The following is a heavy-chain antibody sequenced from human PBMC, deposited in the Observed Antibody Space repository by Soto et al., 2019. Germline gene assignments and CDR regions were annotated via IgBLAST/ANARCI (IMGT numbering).Heavy chain of an antibody. CDR3: AREVPITIFGVVIGYYGMDV. D-gene: IGHD3-3*01. V-gene: IGHV4-30-4*01. Sequence: LSLTCTVSGGSISSGDYYWSWIRQPPEKGLEWIGYIYYSGSTYYNPSLKSRVTISVDTSKNQFSLKLSSVTAADTAVYYCAREVPITIFGVVIGYYGMDVWGQGTTVTVSS. CDR2: IYYSGST. CDR1: GGSISSGDYY. J-gene: IGHJ6*02.